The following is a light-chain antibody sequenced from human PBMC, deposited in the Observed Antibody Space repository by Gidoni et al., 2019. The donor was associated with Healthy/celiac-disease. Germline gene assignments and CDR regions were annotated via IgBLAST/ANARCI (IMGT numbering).Light chain of an antibody. Sequence: QSVLTQPPSASGTSGQRVTISCSGSSSNIGSNYVYWYQQLPGTAPKLLIYRNNQRPSGFPDRFSGSKSGTSASLAISGLRSEDEADYYCAAWDDSLSGLVFGGGTKLTVL. CDR3: AAWDDSLSGLV. CDR1: SSNIGSNY. J-gene: IGLJ2*01. CDR2: RNN. V-gene: IGLV1-47*01.